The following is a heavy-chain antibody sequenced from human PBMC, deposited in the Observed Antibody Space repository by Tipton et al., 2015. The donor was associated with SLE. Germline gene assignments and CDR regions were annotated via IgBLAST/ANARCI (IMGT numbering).Heavy chain of an antibody. CDR3: SKDYCGSGPCYGYS. Sequence: SLRLSCVASGACTTNYMHWVRQGPGKGLVWVSRLKTDDGSTRYADSVKGRFTISRDNAKNTLYLQMNSLRAEDTAIYYCSKDYCGSGPCYGYSWGQGTLVTVSS. V-gene: IGHV3-74*01. CDR2: LKTDDGST. J-gene: IGHJ5*02. CDR1: GACTTNY. D-gene: IGHD2-15*01.